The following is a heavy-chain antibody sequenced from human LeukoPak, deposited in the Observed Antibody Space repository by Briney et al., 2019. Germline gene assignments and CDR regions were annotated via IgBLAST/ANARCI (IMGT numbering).Heavy chain of an antibody. Sequence: SVKVFCKASGFTFTSSSMQWVRQARGQRLEWIGWIVVGSGNTNYAQKFQERVTITRDMSTSTAYMELSSLRSEDTAVYYCAADLQGELYFDYWGQGTLVTVSS. CDR2: IVVGSGNT. V-gene: IGHV1-58*02. D-gene: IGHD1-7*01. CDR3: AADLQGELYFDY. CDR1: GFTFTSSS. J-gene: IGHJ4*02.